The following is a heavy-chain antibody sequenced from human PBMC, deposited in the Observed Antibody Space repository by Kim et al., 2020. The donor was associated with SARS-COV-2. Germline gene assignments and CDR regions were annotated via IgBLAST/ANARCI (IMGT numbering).Heavy chain of an antibody. V-gene: IGHV1-18*01. D-gene: IGHD6-13*01. CDR2: ISAYNGNT. CDR1: GYTFTSYG. Sequence: ASVKVSCKASGYTFTSYGISWVRQAPGQGLEWMGWISAYNGNTNYAQKLQGRVTMTTDTSTSTAYMELRSLRSDDTAVYYCARCSGSSSWYGMYNWFDPWGQGTLVTVSS. J-gene: IGHJ5*02. CDR3: ARCSGSSSWYGMYNWFDP.